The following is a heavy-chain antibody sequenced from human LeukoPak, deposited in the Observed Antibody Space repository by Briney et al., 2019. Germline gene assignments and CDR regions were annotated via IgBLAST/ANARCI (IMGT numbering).Heavy chain of an antibody. CDR2: IYTSGST. V-gene: IGHV4-61*02. CDR1: GGSISSGSYY. D-gene: IGHD2-2*01. CDR3: ARMLIQLPRVDY. Sequence: PSETLSLTCTVSGGSISSGSYYWSWIRQPAGKGLEWIGRIYTSGSTNYNPSLKSRVTISVDTSKNQFSLKLSSVTAADTAVYYCARMLIQLPRVDYWGQGTLVTVSS. J-gene: IGHJ4*02.